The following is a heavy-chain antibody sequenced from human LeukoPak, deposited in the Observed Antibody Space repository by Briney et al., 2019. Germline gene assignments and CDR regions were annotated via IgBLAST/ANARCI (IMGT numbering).Heavy chain of an antibody. D-gene: IGHD4-11*01. CDR3: ARDYSYFDY. J-gene: IGHJ4*02. V-gene: IGHV4-38-2*01. Sequence: SETLSPTCAVSGYSISSGYYWGWLRQPPGKGLEWIGSIYHSGSTYYNPSLKSRVTISVDTSKNQFSLKLSSVTAADTAVYYCARDYSYFDYWGQGTLVTVSS. CDR2: IYHSGST. CDR1: GYSISSGYY.